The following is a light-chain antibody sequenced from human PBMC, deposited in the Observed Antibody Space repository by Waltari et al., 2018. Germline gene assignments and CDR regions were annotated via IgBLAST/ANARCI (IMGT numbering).Light chain of an antibody. V-gene: IGKV3D-15*01. Sequence: EIVMTQSPPTLSVFPGERATLSCRASQSVSNTLAWYQHRPGRAPRLLIHSASTRAPGIPARFSGSESETEFTLTISNLQSEDFALYYCQQYNNWPPITFGQGTRLEIK. J-gene: IGKJ5*01. CDR1: QSVSNT. CDR3: QQYNNWPPIT. CDR2: SAS.